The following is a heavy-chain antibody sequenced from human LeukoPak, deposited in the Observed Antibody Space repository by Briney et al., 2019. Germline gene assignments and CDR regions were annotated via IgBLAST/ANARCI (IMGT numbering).Heavy chain of an antibody. CDR3: AKLSGSYTYYFDY. Sequence: GGSLRLSCGASGFTFSSYAMSWVRQAPGKGLEWVSGISGSGGSTYYADSVKGRFTISRDNSKNTLYLQMNSLRAEDTAVYYCAKLSGSYTYYFDYWGQGTLVTVSS. CDR2: ISGSGGST. V-gene: IGHV3-23*01. J-gene: IGHJ4*02. CDR1: GFTFSSYA. D-gene: IGHD1-26*01.